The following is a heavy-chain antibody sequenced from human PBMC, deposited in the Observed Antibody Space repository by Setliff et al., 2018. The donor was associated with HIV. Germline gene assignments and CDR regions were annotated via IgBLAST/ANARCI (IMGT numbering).Heavy chain of an antibody. Sequence: GSLRLSCTVSGFPFDIFAMSWVRQAPGKGLEWVSALNSADGGTYYADSVKGRFTISRDNSKATLYLQMNNLRAEDTAVYYCAKDRVYVKGYFDYWGQGARSPSPQ. CDR1: GFPFDIFA. V-gene: IGHV3-23*01. J-gene: IGHJ4*02. CDR3: AKDRVYVKGYFDY. D-gene: IGHD3-22*01. CDR2: LNSADGGT.